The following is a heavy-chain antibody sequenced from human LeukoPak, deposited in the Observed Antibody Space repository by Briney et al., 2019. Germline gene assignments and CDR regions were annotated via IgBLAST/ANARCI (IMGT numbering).Heavy chain of an antibody. CDR3: AREFRGGYFEY. D-gene: IGHD2-21*01. V-gene: IGHV1-46*01. CDR2: INPSGTST. J-gene: IGHJ4*02. CDR1: GFTFTSYY. Sequence: ASVRVSCKASGFTFTSYYMHWVRQAPGQGLEWMGLINPSGTSTNYAQKFQGRVTMTRDTSTSTVYMELSSLRSEDTAVYYCAREFRGGYFEYWGQGTLVTVSS.